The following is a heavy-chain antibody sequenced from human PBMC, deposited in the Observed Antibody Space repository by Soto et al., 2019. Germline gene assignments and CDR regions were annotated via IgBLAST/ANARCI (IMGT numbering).Heavy chain of an antibody. J-gene: IGHJ4*02. CDR2: ISAYNGNT. Sequence: ASVKVSCKASGYTFTSYGISWVRQAPGQGLEWMGWISAYNGNTNYAQKLQGRVTMTTDTSTSTAYMELRSLRSDDTAVYYCARFLRIAAAGRPPLDYWGQGSLVTVSS. V-gene: IGHV1-18*01. CDR1: GYTFTSYG. CDR3: ARFLRIAAAGRPPLDY. D-gene: IGHD6-13*01.